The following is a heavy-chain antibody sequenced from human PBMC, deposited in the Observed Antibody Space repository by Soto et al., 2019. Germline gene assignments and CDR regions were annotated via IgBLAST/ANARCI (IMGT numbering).Heavy chain of an antibody. CDR2: INPSGGST. CDR3: AKGGGYVGWFGP. CDR1: GYTFTSYY. J-gene: IGHJ5*02. V-gene: IGHV1-46*01. D-gene: IGHD5-12*01. Sequence: QVQLVQSGAEVKKPGASVKVSCKASGYTFTSYYMHWVRQAPGQGLEWMGIINPSGGSTSYAQKSQGRDTMTRDTPTSTVYMELSSLRSEDTAVYYRAKGGGYVGWFGPWGQGTRVTVSS.